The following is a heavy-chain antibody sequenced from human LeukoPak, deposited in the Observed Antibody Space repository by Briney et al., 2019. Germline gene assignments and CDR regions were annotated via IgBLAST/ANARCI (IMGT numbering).Heavy chain of an antibody. CDR3: ARVLELRYVWFDP. J-gene: IGHJ5*02. CDR2: INPSGGST. D-gene: IGHD1-7*01. Sequence: ASVKVSCKASGYTFTSYYMHWVRQAPGQGLEWMGIINPSGGSTSYAQKFQGRVTMTRDTSISTAYMELSRLRSDDTAVYYCARVLELRYVWFDPWGQGTLVTVSS. V-gene: IGHV1-46*01. CDR1: GYTFTSYY.